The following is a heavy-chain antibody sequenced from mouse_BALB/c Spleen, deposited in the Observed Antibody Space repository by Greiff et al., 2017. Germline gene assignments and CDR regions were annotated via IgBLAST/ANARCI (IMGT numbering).Heavy chain of an antibody. V-gene: IGHV5-9-4*01. CDR3: ARDGYYGSSFWFAY. CDR1: GFTFSSYA. D-gene: IGHD1-1*01. CDR2: ISSGGSYT. Sequence: EVQGVESGGGLVKPGGSLKLSCAASGFTFSSYAMSWVRQSPEKRLEWVAEISSGGSYTYYPDTVTGRFTISRDNAKNTLYLEMSSLRSEDTAMYYCARDGYYGSSFWFAYWGQGTLVTVSA. J-gene: IGHJ3*01.